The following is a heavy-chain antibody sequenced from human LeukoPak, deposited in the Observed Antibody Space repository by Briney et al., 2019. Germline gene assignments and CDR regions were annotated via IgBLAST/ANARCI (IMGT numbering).Heavy chain of an antibody. V-gene: IGHV4-39*07. CDR1: GDSISSSNCY. J-gene: IGHJ4*02. D-gene: IGHD3-10*01. Sequence: PSETLSLTCTVSGDSISSSNCYWGWIRQPPGKGLEWIGSIYFSGGTYYNASLKSRVTISVDTSKNQFSLKLSSVTAADTAVYYCAREVWFGELSVYYFDYWGQGTLVTVSS. CDR3: AREVWFGELSVYYFDY. CDR2: IYFSGGT.